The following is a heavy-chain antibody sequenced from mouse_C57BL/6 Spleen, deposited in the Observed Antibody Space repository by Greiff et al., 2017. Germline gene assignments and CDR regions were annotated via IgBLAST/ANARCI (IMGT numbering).Heavy chain of an antibody. CDR3: TIGDYDEEGFFDY. J-gene: IGHJ2*01. Sequence: EVQLEESGGGLVQPGGSMRLSCAASGFTFRDAWMDWVRQSPEPGLEWVAEIRNKANNPATYYAVSVKGRFTISRDDSKNSVYLKMNSLRAEDTGIYFWTIGDYDEEGFFDYWGQGTTLTVSS. CDR1: GFTFRDAW. V-gene: IGHV6-6*01. CDR2: IRNKANNPAT. D-gene: IGHD2-4*01.